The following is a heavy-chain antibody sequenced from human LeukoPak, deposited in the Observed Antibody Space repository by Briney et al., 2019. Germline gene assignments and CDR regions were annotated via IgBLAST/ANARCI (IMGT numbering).Heavy chain of an antibody. V-gene: IGHV4-61*01. CDR2: IYYSGST. D-gene: IGHD6-13*01. J-gene: IGHJ4*02. CDR1: GGSISSSSYY. CDR3: ARCLGGAAAGIDY. Sequence: PSETLSLTCTVSGGSISSSSYYWSWIRQPPGKGLEWIGYIYYSGSTNYNPSLKSRVTISVDTSKNQFSLKLSSVTAADTAVYYCARCLGGAAAGIDYWGQGTLVTVSS.